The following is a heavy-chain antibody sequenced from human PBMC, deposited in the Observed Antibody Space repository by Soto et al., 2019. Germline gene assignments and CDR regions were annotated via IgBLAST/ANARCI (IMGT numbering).Heavy chain of an antibody. J-gene: IGHJ3*02. V-gene: IGHV4-30-2*01. D-gene: IGHD2-15*01. CDR3: ARFFTQIGYCSGGSCYSGLGDAFDI. CDR1: GGSISSGGFS. CDR2: IYHSGST. Sequence: PSDTLSITCAVSGGSISSGGFSWSWIRQPPGKGLEWIGYIYHSGSTYYNPSLKSRVTISVDTSKNQFSLKLSSVTAADTAVYYCARFFTQIGYCSGGSCYSGLGDAFDIWGQGTMVT.